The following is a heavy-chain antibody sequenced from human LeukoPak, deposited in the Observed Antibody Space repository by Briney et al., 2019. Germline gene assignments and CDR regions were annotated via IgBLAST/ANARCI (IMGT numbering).Heavy chain of an antibody. Sequence: ASETLSLTCTVSGGSISSYYWSWIRQPPGKGLEWIGYIYYSGSTNYNPSLKTRVTISVDTSKNQFSLKLSSVTAANTAVYYCASGPTTTYYYYMDVWGKGTTVTVSS. CDR3: ASGPTTTYYYYMDV. D-gene: IGHD1-26*01. CDR1: GGSISSYY. V-gene: IGHV4-59*01. J-gene: IGHJ6*03. CDR2: IYYSGST.